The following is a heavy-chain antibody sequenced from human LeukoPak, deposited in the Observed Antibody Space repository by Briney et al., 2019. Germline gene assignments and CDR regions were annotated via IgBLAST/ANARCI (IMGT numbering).Heavy chain of an antibody. CDR3: AKDTLSGYDYRLYYYYGVDV. Sequence: PGGSLRLSCAASGFTFSSYGMHWVRQAPGKGLEWVAFIRYDGSNKYYADSVKGRFTISRDNSKNTLYLQMNSLRAEDTAVYYCAKDTLSGYDYRLYYYYGVDVWGQGTTVTVSS. CDR1: GFTFSSYG. CDR2: IRYDGSNK. J-gene: IGHJ6*02. D-gene: IGHD5-12*01. V-gene: IGHV3-30*02.